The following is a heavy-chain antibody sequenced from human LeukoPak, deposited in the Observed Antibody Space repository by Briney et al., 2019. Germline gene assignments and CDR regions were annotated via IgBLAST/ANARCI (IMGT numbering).Heavy chain of an antibody. J-gene: IGHJ6*02. CDR1: AFTFRTYW. D-gene: IGHD1-26*01. Sequence: PGGSLRLSCAASAFTFRTYWMSWVRQAPGKVLEWVAMIKPDGSEKYYVDSVKGLFTISRDNAKNSLYLQMTSLRAEDTAVYYCTRDASGDTNSGPRMDVWGQGTTVTVSS. CDR3: TRDASGDTNSGPRMDV. V-gene: IGHV3-7*05. CDR2: IKPDGSEK.